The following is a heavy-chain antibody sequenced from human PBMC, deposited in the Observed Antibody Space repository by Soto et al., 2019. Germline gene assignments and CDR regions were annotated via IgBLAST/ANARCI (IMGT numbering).Heavy chain of an antibody. CDR2: INHSGST. V-gene: IGHV4-34*01. J-gene: IGHJ5*02. CDR1: GGSFSGYY. Sequence: SETLSLTCAVYGGSFSGYYWSWIRQPPGKGLEWIGEINHSGSTNYNPSLKSRVTISVDTSKNQFSLELSSVTAADTAVYYCARGLEPDILTGYNWFDPWGQGTLVTVSS. D-gene: IGHD3-9*01. CDR3: ARGLEPDILTGYNWFDP.